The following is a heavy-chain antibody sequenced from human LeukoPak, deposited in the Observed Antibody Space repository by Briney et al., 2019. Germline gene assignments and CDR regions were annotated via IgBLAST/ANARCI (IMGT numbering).Heavy chain of an antibody. D-gene: IGHD3-10*01. CDR2: VSDSGSRT. J-gene: IGHJ4*02. CDR3: ARERVGPLYYGSGSYYNGGPDDY. CDR1: GFTFSSYA. Sequence: GGSLRLSCAASGFTFSSYALNWVRQAPGKGLEWVSGVSDSGSRTYYADSVKGRFTISRDNSKNMLYLQMNSLRAEDTAVYYCARERVGPLYYGSGSYYNGGPDDYWGQGTLVTVSS. V-gene: IGHV3-23*01.